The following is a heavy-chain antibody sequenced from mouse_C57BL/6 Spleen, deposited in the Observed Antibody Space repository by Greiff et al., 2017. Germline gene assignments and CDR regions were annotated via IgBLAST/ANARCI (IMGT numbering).Heavy chain of an antibody. CDR1: GFTFSDYY. D-gene: IGHD1-1*01. CDR3: ARDSYGIRYAMDY. Sequence: EVMLVESEGGLVQPGSSMKLSCTASGFTFSDYYMAWVRLVPEKGLEWVANINYDGSSTYYLDSLKSRFIISRDNAKNILYLQMSSLKSEDTATYYCARDSYGIRYAMDYWGQGTSVTVSS. CDR2: INYDGSST. J-gene: IGHJ4*01. V-gene: IGHV5-16*01.